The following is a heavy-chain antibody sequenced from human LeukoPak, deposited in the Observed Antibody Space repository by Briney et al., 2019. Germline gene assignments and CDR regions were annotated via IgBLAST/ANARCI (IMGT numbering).Heavy chain of an antibody. J-gene: IGHJ4*02. CDR2: TYPGDSDT. V-gene: IGHV5-51*01. D-gene: IGHD2-2*01. Sequence: GESLKISCKGSGYSFTNNWIGWVRQMPGKGLEWMGITYPGDSDTRYSPSFQGQVTISADKSISTAYLQWSSLKASDTAMYYCAKSSTSHMECDYWGQGTLVTVSS. CDR1: GYSFTNNW. CDR3: AKSSTSHMECDY.